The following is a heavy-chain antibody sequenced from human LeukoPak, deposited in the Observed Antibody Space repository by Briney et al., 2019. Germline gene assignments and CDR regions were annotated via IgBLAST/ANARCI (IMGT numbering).Heavy chain of an antibody. Sequence: KPSETLSLNCAVYGGSFSGYYWSLIRQPPGKGLGLIGEINHSGSTNYNPSLKSRVTISVDTSKNQFSLKLSSVTAADTAVYYCARDRKYLRFLAPWGQGTLVTVSS. CDR1: GGSFSGYY. CDR2: INHSGST. CDR3: ARDRKYLRFLAP. V-gene: IGHV4-34*01. J-gene: IGHJ5*02. D-gene: IGHD3-3*01.